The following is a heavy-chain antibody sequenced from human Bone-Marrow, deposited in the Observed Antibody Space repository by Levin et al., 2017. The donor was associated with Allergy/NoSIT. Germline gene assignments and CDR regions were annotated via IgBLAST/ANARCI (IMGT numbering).Heavy chain of an antibody. V-gene: IGHV3-23*01. CDR3: AKGELDYYGSGSYYRNMGSYYYYGMDG. Sequence: GGSLRLSCAASGFTFSSYAMSWVRQAPGKGLEWVSAISGSGGSTYYADSVKGRFTISRDNSKNTLYLQMNSLRAEDTAVYYCAKGELDYYGSGSYYRNMGSYYYYGMDGWGQGTTVTVSS. D-gene: IGHD3-10*01. CDR2: ISGSGGST. CDR1: GFTFSSYA. J-gene: IGHJ6*02.